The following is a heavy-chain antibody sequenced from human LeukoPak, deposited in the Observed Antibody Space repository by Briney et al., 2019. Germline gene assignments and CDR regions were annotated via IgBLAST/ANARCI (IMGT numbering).Heavy chain of an antibody. CDR3: AKIAVRGPEGDY. CDR1: GFTFSSSA. Sequence: PGGSLRLSCAASGFTFSSSAMTWVRRAPGKGLEWVSSISHMTYYADSVKGRFTISKDTSKNTLYLQMNSLRAEDTALYYCAKIAVRGPEGDYWGQGTLVTVSS. D-gene: IGHD3-10*01. V-gene: IGHV3-23*01. CDR2: ISHMT. J-gene: IGHJ4*02.